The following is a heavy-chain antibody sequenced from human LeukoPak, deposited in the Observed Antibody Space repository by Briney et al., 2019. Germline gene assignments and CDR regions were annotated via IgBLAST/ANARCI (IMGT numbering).Heavy chain of an antibody. CDR2: IYPGDSDT. CDR3: ARISGSYLAAFDI. J-gene: IGHJ3*02. Sequence: GESQKISCKGSGYSFTNYWIGWVRQRPGKGLEWMGIIYPGDSDTRYSPSFQGQVTISADKSISTAYLQWSSLKASDTAMYYCARISGSYLAAFDIWGQGTMVTVSS. D-gene: IGHD1-26*01. V-gene: IGHV5-51*01. CDR1: GYSFTNYW.